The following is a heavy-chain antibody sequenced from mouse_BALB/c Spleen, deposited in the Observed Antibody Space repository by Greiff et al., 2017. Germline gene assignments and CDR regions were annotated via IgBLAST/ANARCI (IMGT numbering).Heavy chain of an antibody. D-gene: IGHD2-14*01. CDR1: GFNIKDYY. Sequence: VQLQQSGAELVRSGASVKLSCTASGFNIKDYYMHWVKQRPEQGLEWIGWIDPENGDTEYAPKFQGKATMTADTSSNTAYLQLSSLTSEDTAVYYCARGDRDAMDYWGQGTSVTVSS. CDR3: ARGDRDAMDY. CDR2: IDPENGDT. J-gene: IGHJ4*01. V-gene: IGHV14-4*02.